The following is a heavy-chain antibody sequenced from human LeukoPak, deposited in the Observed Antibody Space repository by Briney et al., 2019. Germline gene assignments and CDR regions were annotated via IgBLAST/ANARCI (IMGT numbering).Heavy chain of an antibody. J-gene: IGHJ4*02. D-gene: IGHD2-2*01. V-gene: IGHV3-21*01. CDR2: ISISSNYI. Sequence: GGSLRLSCAASGFSLSSYSMNWVRQAPGKGLEWVSSISISSNYIYYADSVKGRFTISRDNAKNSLYLQMNSLRAEDTAVYYCARASVPTAHYYFDYWGQGTLVTVSS. CDR1: GFSLSSYS. CDR3: ARASVPTAHYYFDY.